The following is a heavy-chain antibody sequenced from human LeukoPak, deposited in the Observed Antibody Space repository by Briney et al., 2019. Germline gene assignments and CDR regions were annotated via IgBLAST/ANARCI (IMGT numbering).Heavy chain of an antibody. V-gene: IGHV1-18*01. CDR1: GYFFSSYG. Sequence: GASVKVSCKASGYFFSSYGFSWVRQAPGRGLEWMGWISAYDGNTNYAQKTQGRVTMATDTSTSTAYMELRSLRSDDSAVYFCARIAEQHLQYYFDYWGQGTLVTVSS. CDR3: ARIAEQHLQYYFDY. D-gene: IGHD6-13*01. J-gene: IGHJ4*02. CDR2: ISAYDGNT.